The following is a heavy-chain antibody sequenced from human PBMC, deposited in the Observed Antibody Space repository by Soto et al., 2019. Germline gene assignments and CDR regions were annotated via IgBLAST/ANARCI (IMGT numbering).Heavy chain of an antibody. CDR1: GYIFTSYY. D-gene: IGHD3-10*01. CDR2: INPFDGSR. CDR3: SRVDPGETSPFDH. V-gene: IGHV1-46*03. J-gene: IGHJ4*02. Sequence: QVQLVQSGAEVKKPGASVKVSCKASGYIFTSYYLHWVRQAPGQGLEWMGWINPFDGSRMFAQSFQGRVTMTRDTSTSTVYRELSSLRSEDTAVYYCSRVDPGETSPFDHWGQGTLVTVSS.